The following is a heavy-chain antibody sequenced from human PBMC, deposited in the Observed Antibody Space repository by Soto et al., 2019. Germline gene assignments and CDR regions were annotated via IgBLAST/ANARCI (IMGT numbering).Heavy chain of an antibody. CDR3: ARARYYGSGSYPFDY. D-gene: IGHD3-10*01. Sequence: QVQLVESGGGVVQPGRSLRLSCAASGFTFSSYGMHWVRQAPGKGLEWVAVIWYDGSNKYYADSVKGRFTISRDNSKNTLYLQMNSLRAEDTAVYYCARARYYGSGSYPFDYGGQGTLVTVSS. J-gene: IGHJ4*02. CDR2: IWYDGSNK. CDR1: GFTFSSYG. V-gene: IGHV3-33*01.